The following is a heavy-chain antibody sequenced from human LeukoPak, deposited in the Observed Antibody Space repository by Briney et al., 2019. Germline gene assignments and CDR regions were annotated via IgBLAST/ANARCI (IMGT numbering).Heavy chain of an antibody. CDR3: ARATYYYDSSGYHSLSYFDY. CDR1: GYTFTSYA. J-gene: IGHJ4*02. Sequence: ASVKVSCKASGYTFTSYAMHWVRQAPGQRLEWMGWINADNGDTKYSQEFQARVTISRDTSASTAYMELSSLRSEDMAVYYCARATYYYDSSGYHSLSYFDYWGQGTLVTVSA. CDR2: INADNGDT. V-gene: IGHV1-3*03. D-gene: IGHD3-22*01.